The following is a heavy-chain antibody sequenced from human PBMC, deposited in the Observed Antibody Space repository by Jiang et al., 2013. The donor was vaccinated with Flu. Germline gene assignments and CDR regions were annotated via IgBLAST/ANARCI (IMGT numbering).Heavy chain of an antibody. CDR1: GGTFSRYA. Sequence: QLVESGAEVKKPGSSVKVSCEASGGTFSRYAFSWVRQAPGQGLEWMGGISPFFGTSNIAQKFRGRVTITADESTSTAYMELSSLRFEDTAVYFCATDRAVVTTGEAFDIWGQGTMVIVSS. V-gene: IGHV1-69*01. CDR2: ISPFFGTS. D-gene: IGHD5-18*01. J-gene: IGHJ3*02. CDR3: ATDRAVVTTGEAFDI.